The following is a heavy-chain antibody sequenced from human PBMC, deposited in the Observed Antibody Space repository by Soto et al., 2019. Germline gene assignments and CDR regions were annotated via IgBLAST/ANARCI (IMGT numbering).Heavy chain of an antibody. CDR3: ASFEYSSSGGWFGAFDI. Sequence: SETMSLTCAVYGGSCSGYYWSWIRQPPGKGLEWIGEINHSGSTNYNPSLKGRVTISVDTSKNQFSLKLSSVTAADTAVYYCASFEYSSSGGWFGAFDIWGQGTMVTVSS. CDR1: GGSCSGYY. D-gene: IGHD6-6*01. J-gene: IGHJ3*02. CDR2: INHSGST. V-gene: IGHV4-34*01.